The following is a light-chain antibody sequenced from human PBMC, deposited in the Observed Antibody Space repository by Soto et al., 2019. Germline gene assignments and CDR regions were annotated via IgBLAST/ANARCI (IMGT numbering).Light chain of an antibody. Sequence: EIVLTQSPGTLSLSPGERATLSCRASQSASSSYLAWYQQKPGQAPRLLIYGASSRATGTPDRFSGSRSGTDFTLTISRLEPEDFAVYYCQQYGSSPLITFGQGTRLEIK. CDR3: QQYGSSPLIT. J-gene: IGKJ5*01. CDR2: GAS. CDR1: QSASSSY. V-gene: IGKV3-20*01.